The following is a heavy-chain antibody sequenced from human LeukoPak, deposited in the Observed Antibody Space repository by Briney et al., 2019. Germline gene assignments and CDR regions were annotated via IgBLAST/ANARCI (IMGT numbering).Heavy chain of an antibody. Sequence: ASVKVSCKASGYTFTSYGISWVRQAPGQGLEWMGWISAYNGNTNYAQKLQGRVTMTTDTSTSTAYMELRSLRSDDTAVYYCASLEGAAPYYYYMDVWGKGTTVTVSS. D-gene: IGHD1-26*01. J-gene: IGHJ6*03. CDR2: ISAYNGNT. CDR1: GYTFTSYG. V-gene: IGHV1-18*01. CDR3: ASLEGAAPYYYYMDV.